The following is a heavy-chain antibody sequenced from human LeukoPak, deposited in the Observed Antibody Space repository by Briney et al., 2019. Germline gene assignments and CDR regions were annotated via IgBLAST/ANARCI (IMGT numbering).Heavy chain of an antibody. CDR1: GFTFSDYY. CDR2: ISSSGSTI. D-gene: IGHD3-22*01. J-gene: IGHJ1*01. Sequence: PGGSLRLSCAASGFTFSDYYMSWIRQAPGKGLEWVSYISSSGSTIYYADSVKGRFTISRDNAKNSLYLQMNSLRAEDTAVYYCATEGRYFYDSSGYRPAEYFQHWGQGTLVTVSS. V-gene: IGHV3-11*04. CDR3: ATEGRYFYDSSGYRPAEYFQH.